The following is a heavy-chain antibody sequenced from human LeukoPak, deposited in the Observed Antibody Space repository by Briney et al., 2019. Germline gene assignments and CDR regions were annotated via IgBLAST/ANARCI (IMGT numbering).Heavy chain of an antibody. J-gene: IGHJ4*02. Sequence: GGSLRLSCAASGFTFRTYAMHWVRQAPGKGLEWVAVISNDGSNKYYAGSGKGRFTLPRDNTKNTLYLQMNSLRAEDTAVYYCARDLTGGSYFDYWGQGTLVTVSS. CDR1: GFTFRTYA. CDR3: ARDLTGGSYFDY. D-gene: IGHD7-27*01. V-gene: IGHV3-30-3*01. CDR2: ISNDGSNK.